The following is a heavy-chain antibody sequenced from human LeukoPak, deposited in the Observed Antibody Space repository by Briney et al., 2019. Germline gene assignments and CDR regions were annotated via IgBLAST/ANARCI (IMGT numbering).Heavy chain of an antibody. CDR2: IYYSGST. CDR1: GGSISSYY. CDR3: ARHISAAGHKPYAFDI. Sequence: PSETLSLTCTVSGGSISSYYWSWIRQPPGKGLEWIGYIYYSGSTNYNPSLKSRVTISVDTSKNQFSLKLSSVTAADTAVYYCARHISAAGHKPYAFDIWGQGTMVTVSS. J-gene: IGHJ3*02. V-gene: IGHV4-59*08. D-gene: IGHD6-13*01.